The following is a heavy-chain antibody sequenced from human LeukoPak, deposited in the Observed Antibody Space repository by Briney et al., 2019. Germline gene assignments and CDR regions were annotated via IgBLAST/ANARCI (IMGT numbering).Heavy chain of an antibody. Sequence: SETLSLTCTVSGGSISSYYWSWIQQPPGKGLEWIGYIYYSGSTNYNPSLKSRVTISVDTSKNQFSLKLSSVTAADTAVYYCAREEDGYSTGAFDIWGQGTMVTVSS. V-gene: IGHV4-59*01. CDR3: AREEDGYSTGAFDI. J-gene: IGHJ3*02. CDR1: GGSISSYY. D-gene: IGHD5-24*01. CDR2: IYYSGST.